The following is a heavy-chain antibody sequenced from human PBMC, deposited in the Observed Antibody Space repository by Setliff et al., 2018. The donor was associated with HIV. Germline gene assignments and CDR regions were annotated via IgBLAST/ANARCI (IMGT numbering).Heavy chain of an antibody. CDR2: VDPEDGET. CDR1: RSTFNSHT. V-gene: IGHV1-69-2*01. CDR3: ATVPADWGRLEY. Sequence: ASVKVSCKASRSTFNSHTINWVQQPPGKGLQWLGRVDPEDGETIYAEKFRGRVTISADTTTNIAYMEVNSLRSEDAAVYYCATVPADWGRLEYRGQGTLVTVSS. D-gene: IGHD3-16*01. J-gene: IGHJ4*02.